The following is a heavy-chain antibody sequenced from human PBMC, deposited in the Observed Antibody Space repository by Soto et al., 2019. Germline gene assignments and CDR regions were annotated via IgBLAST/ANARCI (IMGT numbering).Heavy chain of an antibody. D-gene: IGHD5-12*01. CDR2: IYYSGST. CDR1: GGSIGSSSYY. J-gene: IGHJ4*02. CDR3: ARRYSGYDQYFDY. V-gene: IGHV4-39*01. Sequence: SETLSLTCTVSGGSIGSSSYYWGWIRQPPGKGLEWIGSIYYSGSTYYNPSLKSRVPISVDTSKNQVSLKLSSVTAADTAVYYCARRYSGYDQYFDYWGQGTLVTVSS.